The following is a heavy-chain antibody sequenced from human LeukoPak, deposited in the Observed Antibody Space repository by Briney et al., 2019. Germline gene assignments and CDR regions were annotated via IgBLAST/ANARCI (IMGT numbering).Heavy chain of an antibody. D-gene: IGHD3-16*02. CDR2: IYTSGST. J-gene: IGHJ5*02. CDR3: AREIGSGRGYVWGGYRESSYNWFDP. Sequence: PSETLSLTCTVSGGSISSYYWSWIRQPAGKGLEWIGRIYTSGSTNYNPSLKSRVTMSVDTSKNQFSLKLSSVTAADTAVYYCAREIGSGRGYVWGGYRESSYNWFDPWGQGTLVTVSS. V-gene: IGHV4-4*07. CDR1: GGSISSYY.